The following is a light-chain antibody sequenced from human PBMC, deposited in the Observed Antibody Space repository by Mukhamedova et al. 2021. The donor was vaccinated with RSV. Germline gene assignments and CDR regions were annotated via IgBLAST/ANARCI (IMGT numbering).Light chain of an antibody. V-gene: IGKV1-6*01. J-gene: IGKJ1*01. CDR2: AAS. Sequence: GDRVTITCRSSQDIRNDLGWYQHRPGEAPKLLIYAASNLQSGVPSRFSGSGSGTSFTLTISSLQPEDFATYYCLQDYDYPWTFGQG. CDR3: LQDYDYPWT. CDR1: QDIRND.